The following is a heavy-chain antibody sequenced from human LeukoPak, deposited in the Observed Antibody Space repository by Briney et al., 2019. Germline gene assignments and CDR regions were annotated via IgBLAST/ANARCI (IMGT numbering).Heavy chain of an antibody. Sequence: GGSLRLSCAASGLTISGYWMHWVRQAPGKGLVWVSRIITDGSMTNYADSVKGRFTISRDNAKNTLYLQMNSLRAEDTAVYYCAGQGPADEFDYWGQGTLVTVSS. J-gene: IGHJ4*02. V-gene: IGHV3-74*01. CDR2: IITDGSMT. CDR3: AGQGPADEFDY. CDR1: GLTISGYW. D-gene: IGHD2-2*01.